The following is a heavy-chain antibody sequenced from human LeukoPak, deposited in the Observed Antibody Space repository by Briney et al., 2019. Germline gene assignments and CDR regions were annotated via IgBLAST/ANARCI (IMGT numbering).Heavy chain of an antibody. V-gene: IGHV1-69*05. Sequence: SVKVSCKASGGTFSSYAISWVRQAPGQGLEWMGGIIPIFGTANYAQKFQGRVTITTDESTSTAYMELSSLRSEDTAVYYCASIRGSYYMGYFDYWGQGTLVTVSS. J-gene: IGHJ4*02. CDR3: ASIRGSYYMGYFDY. D-gene: IGHD1-26*01. CDR2: IIPIFGTA. CDR1: GGTFSSYA.